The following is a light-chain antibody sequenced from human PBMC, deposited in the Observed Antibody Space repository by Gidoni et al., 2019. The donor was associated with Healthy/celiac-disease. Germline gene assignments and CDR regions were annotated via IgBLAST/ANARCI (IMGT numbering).Light chain of an antibody. CDR3: QQYNSYPA. J-gene: IGKJ1*01. CDR1: QSISSW. V-gene: IGKV1-5*03. CDR2: KAS. Sequence: ITCRASQSISSWLAWYQQKPGKAPKLLIYKASSLESGVPSRFSGSGSGTEFALTISSLQPDDFATYYCQQYNSYPAFXQXTKVEIK.